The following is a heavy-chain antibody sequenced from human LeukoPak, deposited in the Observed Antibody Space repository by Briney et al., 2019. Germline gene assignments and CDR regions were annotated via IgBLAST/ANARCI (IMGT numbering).Heavy chain of an antibody. CDR2: ISSSGSTI. D-gene: IGHD5-12*01. CDR1: GFSLSSYE. CDR3: ARDGLRPYFYFYYMDV. V-gene: IGHV3-48*03. J-gene: IGHJ6*03. Sequence: GGSLRLSCAGSGFSLSSYEMNWVRQAPGKGLEWVSHISSSGSTIYYADSVKGRFIISRDNAKNSLYLQMNSLRVEDTAVYYCARDGLRPYFYFYYMDVWGKGTTVTVSS.